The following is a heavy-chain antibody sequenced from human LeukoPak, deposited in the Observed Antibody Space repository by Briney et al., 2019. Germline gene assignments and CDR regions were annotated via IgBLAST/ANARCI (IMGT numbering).Heavy chain of an antibody. CDR3: ARITCSSASCYPPVY. CDR1: GFTFSTYW. J-gene: IGHJ4*02. CDR2: INTDGGST. V-gene: IGHV3-74*01. Sequence: TGGSLRLSCAASGFTFSTYWMHWVRQAPGKGLVWVSRINTDGGSTTYADSVKGRFTISRDNAKNTLYLQMNSLRVEDTAVYYCARITCSSASCYPPVYWGQGTLVTVSS. D-gene: IGHD2-2*01.